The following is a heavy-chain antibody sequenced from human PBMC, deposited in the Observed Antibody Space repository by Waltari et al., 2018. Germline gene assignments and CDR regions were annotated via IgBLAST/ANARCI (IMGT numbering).Heavy chain of an antibody. V-gene: IGHV3-48*04. CDR1: GFTFSSYS. J-gene: IGHJ6*03. Sequence: EVQLVESGGGLVQPGGSLRLSCAASGFTFSSYSMNWVRQAPGKGLEWVSYISSSSSTIYYADSVKGRFTISRDNDKNSLYLQMNSLRAEDTAVYYCARDRIAAAGTIYYYMDVWGKGTTVTVSS. D-gene: IGHD6-13*01. CDR2: ISSSSSTI. CDR3: ARDRIAAAGTIYYYMDV.